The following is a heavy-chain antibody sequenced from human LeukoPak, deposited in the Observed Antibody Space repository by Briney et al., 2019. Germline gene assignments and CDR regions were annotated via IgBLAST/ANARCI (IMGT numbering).Heavy chain of an antibody. CDR1: GSTFSNHW. V-gene: IGHV3-7*05. Sequence: GGSLRLSCAASGSTFSNHWMSWVRQTPGTGLEWVARIKQDGSEKYYVDSVKGRFTISRDNAKTSVYLQINSLRAEDTAVYYCARAHVRYCGGDCYTAHFDYWGQGTLITVSS. J-gene: IGHJ4*02. D-gene: IGHD2-21*02. CDR2: IKQDGSEK. CDR3: ARAHVRYCGGDCYTAHFDY.